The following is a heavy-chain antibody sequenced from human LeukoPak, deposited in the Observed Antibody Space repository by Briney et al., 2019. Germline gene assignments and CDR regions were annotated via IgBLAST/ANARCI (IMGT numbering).Heavy chain of an antibody. V-gene: IGHV4-39*07. D-gene: IGHD4-17*01. CDR1: VGSISSSSYY. Sequence: SETLSLTCTVSVGSISSSSYYWGWIRQPPGKGLEWIGSIYYSGSTYYNPSLKSRVTISVDTSKNQFSLKLSSVTAADTAVYYCARAYGDGWFDPWGQGTLVTVSS. J-gene: IGHJ5*02. CDR3: ARAYGDGWFDP. CDR2: IYYSGST.